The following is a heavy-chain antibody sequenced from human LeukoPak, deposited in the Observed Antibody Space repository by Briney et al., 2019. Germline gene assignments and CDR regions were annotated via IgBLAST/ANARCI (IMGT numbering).Heavy chain of an antibody. D-gene: IGHD2-2*01. CDR1: GFTFSSYE. Sequence: PGGSLRLSCAASGFTFSSYEMNWVRQAPGKGLEWVSSISSSSSYIYYADSVKGRFTISRDNAKNSLYLQMNSLRAEDTAVYYCARSVSSTSWEFDYWGQGTLVTVSS. CDR2: ISSSSSYI. CDR3: ARSVSSTSWEFDY. V-gene: IGHV3-21*01. J-gene: IGHJ4*02.